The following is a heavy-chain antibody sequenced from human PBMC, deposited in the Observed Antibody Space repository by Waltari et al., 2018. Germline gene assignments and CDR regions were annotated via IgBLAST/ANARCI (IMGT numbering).Heavy chain of an antibody. D-gene: IGHD2-15*01. CDR2: SDHSGST. CDR1: GYSIRSGYY. J-gene: IGHJ5*02. CDR3: ARQDIVVVVAARFDP. Sequence: QVQLQESGPGLVKPSETLSLTCAVSGYSIRSGYYWGWLRPPPGKGLEWIGSSDHSGSTYYNPSLKSRVTISVDTAKTQFSLKLSSVTAADTAVYYCARQDIVVVVAARFDPWGQGTLVTVSS. V-gene: IGHV4-38-2*01.